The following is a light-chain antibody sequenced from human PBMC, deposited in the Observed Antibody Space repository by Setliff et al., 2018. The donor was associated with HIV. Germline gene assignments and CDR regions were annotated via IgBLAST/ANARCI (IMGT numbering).Light chain of an antibody. Sequence: SYELTQPPSVSVAPGETARITCGGSKIESKSVHWYQQKPGQAPVLVISYDIDRPSGIPERFAGSNSGNPATLTISRVEAGDEADYYCQVWDSSRDHPGVVFGGGTKVTVL. V-gene: IGLV3-21*04. CDR2: YDI. J-gene: IGLJ2*01. CDR3: QVWDSSRDHPGVV. CDR1: KIESKS.